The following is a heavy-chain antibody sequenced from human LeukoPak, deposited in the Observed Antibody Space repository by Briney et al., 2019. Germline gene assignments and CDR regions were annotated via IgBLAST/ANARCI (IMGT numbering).Heavy chain of an antibody. CDR1: GFTVSTNY. J-gene: IGHJ6*02. CDR2: IYIAGST. V-gene: IGHV3-66*04. CDR3: ARHFGVVTKGVYYYYYGMDV. D-gene: IGHD3-3*01. Sequence: GGSLRLSCAASGFTVSTNYMSWVRQAPGKGLEWVSVIYIAGSTYYADSVKGRFTISRDNSKNTLYLQMNSLRAEDTAVYYCARHFGVVTKGVYYYYYGMDVWGQGTTVTVSS.